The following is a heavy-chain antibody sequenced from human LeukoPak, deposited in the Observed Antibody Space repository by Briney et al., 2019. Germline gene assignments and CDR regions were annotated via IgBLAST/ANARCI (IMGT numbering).Heavy chain of an antibody. J-gene: IGHJ4*02. D-gene: IGHD2-2*01. CDR3: ARAPITSPFYFDY. Sequence: GGSLRLSSTASGFAFDEHGMSWVRQVPGKGLEWVSGINWSGGSTGYADPLRGRFNISRDNAKNSLYLQMDSLRAEDTALYYCARAPITSPFYFDYWGQGTLVTVSS. V-gene: IGHV3-20*04. CDR1: GFAFDEHG. CDR2: INWSGGST.